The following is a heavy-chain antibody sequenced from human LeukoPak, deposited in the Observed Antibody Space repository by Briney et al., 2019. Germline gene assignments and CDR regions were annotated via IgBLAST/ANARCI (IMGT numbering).Heavy chain of an antibody. Sequence: GGSLRLSCAASGFTFSSYSMNWVRQAPGKGLEWVSSISSSSHIYYADSVKGRFTISRDNAKNSLYLQMNSLRAEDTAVYYCARDGYYDSSGHEGLDYWGQGTLVTVSS. D-gene: IGHD3-22*01. CDR3: ARDGYYDSSGHEGLDY. V-gene: IGHV3-21*01. CDR1: GFTFSSYS. J-gene: IGHJ4*02. CDR2: ISSSSHI.